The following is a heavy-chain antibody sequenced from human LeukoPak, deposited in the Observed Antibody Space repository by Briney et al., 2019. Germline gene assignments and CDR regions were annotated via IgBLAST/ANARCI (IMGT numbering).Heavy chain of an antibody. V-gene: IGHV4-39*01. Sequence: SETLSLTCTVSGDSITSNSFYWGWIRQPPGKGLEWIANIDYRGSTYYNPSLKSRVTISVDTSKNQFSLKLSSVTAADTAVYYCARRLKGNGRTGYWGQGTLVTVSS. CDR3: ARRLKGNGRTGY. J-gene: IGHJ4*02. CDR1: GDSITSNSFY. D-gene: IGHD1-1*01. CDR2: IDYRGST.